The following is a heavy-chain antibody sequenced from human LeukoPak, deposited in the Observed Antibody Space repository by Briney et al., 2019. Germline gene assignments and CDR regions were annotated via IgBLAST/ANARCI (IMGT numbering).Heavy chain of an antibody. V-gene: IGHV1-2*02. J-gene: IGHJ2*01. CDR2: INPNSGGT. Sequence: GASVKVSCKASGYTFTGYYMHWVRQAPGQGLEWMGWINPNSGGTNYAQKFQGRVTMTRDTSISIAYMELSRLRSDDTAVYYCARDDSSGWYGWYFDLWGRGTLVTVSS. CDR3: ARDDSSGWYGWYFDL. CDR1: GYTFTGYY. D-gene: IGHD6-19*01.